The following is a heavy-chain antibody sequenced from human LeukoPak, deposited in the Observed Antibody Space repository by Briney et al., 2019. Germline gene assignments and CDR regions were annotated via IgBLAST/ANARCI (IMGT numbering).Heavy chain of an antibody. Sequence: GSLRLSCAASGFTFSSYGMHWVRQAPGKGLEWVAVISYDGSNKYYADSVKGRFTISRDNSKNTLYLQMNSLRAEDTAVYYCARADLTPVAGDLNWFDPWGQGTLVTVSS. J-gene: IGHJ5*02. CDR3: ARADLTPVAGDLNWFDP. V-gene: IGHV3-30*03. CDR2: ISYDGSNK. D-gene: IGHD6-19*01. CDR1: GFTFSSYG.